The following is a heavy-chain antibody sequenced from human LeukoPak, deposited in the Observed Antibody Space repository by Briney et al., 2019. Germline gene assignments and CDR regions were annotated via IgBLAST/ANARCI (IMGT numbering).Heavy chain of an antibody. D-gene: IGHD4-17*01. V-gene: IGHV3-53*01. CDR2: IYSGGST. CDR3: ASRSGGDYPYFDY. J-gene: IGHJ4*02. Sequence: QPGGSLRLSCAASDFTVSRNYMSWVRQAPGKGLEWVSVIYSGGSTKYADSVKGRFTISRDNSKNTLYLQMNSLRVEDTALYYCASRSGGDYPYFDYWGQGTLVTVSS. CDR1: DFTVSRNY.